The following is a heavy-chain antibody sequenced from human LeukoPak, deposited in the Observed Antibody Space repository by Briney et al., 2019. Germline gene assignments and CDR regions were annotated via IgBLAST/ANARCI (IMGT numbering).Heavy chain of an antibody. D-gene: IGHD5-12*01. CDR2: ISGSGGST. V-gene: IGHV3-23*01. CDR3: PKDSSGYDFPSSPDY. Sequence: GGSLRLSCAASGFTFSSYAMSWVRQAPGKGLERVSAISGSGGSTYYADSVKGRFTISRDNSKNTLYLQMNSLRAEDTAVYYCPKDSSGYDFPSSPDYWGQGTLVTASS. J-gene: IGHJ4*02. CDR1: GFTFSSYA.